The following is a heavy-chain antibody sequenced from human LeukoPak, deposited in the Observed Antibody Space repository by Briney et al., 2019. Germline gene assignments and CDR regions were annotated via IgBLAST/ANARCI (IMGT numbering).Heavy chain of an antibody. CDR2: IRSKAYGGTT. V-gene: IGHV3-49*03. D-gene: IGHD3-9*01. CDR3: TRDSVRSI. J-gene: IGHJ4*02. CDR1: GFSFSSYW. Sequence: GGSLRLSCAASGFSFSSYWMSWFRQAPGKGLEWVGFIRSKAYGGTTGYAASVKGRFTISRDDSKSIAYLQMNSLKTEDTAVYYCTRDSVRSIWGQGTLVTVSS.